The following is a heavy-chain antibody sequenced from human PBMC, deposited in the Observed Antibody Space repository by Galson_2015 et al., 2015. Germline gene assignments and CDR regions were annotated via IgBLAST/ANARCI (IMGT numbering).Heavy chain of an antibody. D-gene: IGHD3-10*01. Sequence: SLRLSCAASGFSFSSFWMSWVRQAPGKGLEWVANIKQDGSEKNYVDSVKGRFTISRDNAKNSLYLQMNSLRAEDTAVYYRARILGSGPDYYYYGMDVWGQGTTVTVSS. CDR2: IKQDGSEK. CDR3: ARILGSGPDYYYYGMDV. CDR1: GFSFSSFW. J-gene: IGHJ6*02. V-gene: IGHV3-7*01.